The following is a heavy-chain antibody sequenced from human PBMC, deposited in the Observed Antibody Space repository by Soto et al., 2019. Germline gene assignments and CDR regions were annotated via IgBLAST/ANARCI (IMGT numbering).Heavy chain of an antibody. CDR3: GRGSLGPDF. V-gene: IGHV4-4*07. J-gene: IGHJ4*02. D-gene: IGHD1-26*01. CDR2: IFPTGIT. Sequence: PSETLSLTCTVSSGSISNYYWSCIRQPAGKGLEWIGRIFPTGITDYNPSLKSRVTMSFDTSKNQFSLTLNSVTAADTALYYCGRGSLGPDFCGQGTLVTVSS. CDR1: SGSISNYY.